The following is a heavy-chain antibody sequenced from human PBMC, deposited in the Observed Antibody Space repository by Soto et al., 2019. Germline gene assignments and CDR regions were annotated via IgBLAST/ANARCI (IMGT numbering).Heavy chain of an antibody. CDR2: IRQDGSEK. V-gene: IGHV3-7*03. Sequence: EVQLVELGVALVQPGGSLSLSCEASGFSFISYCMTWARQDPGKRLENVAIIRQDGSEKKYVDSVMGRFTISRDNAKTSSYLQMNSLRDEDTAVYYCMTTTRDRPFDYWGQGTLVTVSS. CDR1: GFSFISYC. J-gene: IGHJ4*02. CDR3: MTTTRDRPFDY. D-gene: IGHD1-1*01.